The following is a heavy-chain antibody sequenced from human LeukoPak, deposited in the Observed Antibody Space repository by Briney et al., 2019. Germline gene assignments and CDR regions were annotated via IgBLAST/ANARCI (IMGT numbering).Heavy chain of an antibody. Sequence: KAGGSLRLSCAASGFTFSSYWMSWVRQAPGKGLEWVSSISTSSSYIYYTDSVKGRFTISRDNAKNSLYLQMNNLRAEDSAVYYCARGKEVVSAHGNWFDPWGQGTLVIVSS. V-gene: IGHV3-21*01. CDR3: ARGKEVVSAHGNWFDP. CDR2: ISTSSSYI. D-gene: IGHD2-2*01. CDR1: GFTFSSYW. J-gene: IGHJ5*02.